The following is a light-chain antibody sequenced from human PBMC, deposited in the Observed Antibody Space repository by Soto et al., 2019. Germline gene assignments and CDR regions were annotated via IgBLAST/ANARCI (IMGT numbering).Light chain of an antibody. Sequence: EIVLTQSPGTLSLSPGERATLSCRASQSVSSSHLGWYQQKPGQAPRLLIYDTSSRATGIPERFSGSGSGTDFSLTISRLEPEDFAEYYCQQYQTSSWTFGQGSKVEMK. V-gene: IGKV3-20*01. CDR2: DTS. CDR3: QQYQTSSWT. CDR1: QSVSSSH. J-gene: IGKJ1*01.